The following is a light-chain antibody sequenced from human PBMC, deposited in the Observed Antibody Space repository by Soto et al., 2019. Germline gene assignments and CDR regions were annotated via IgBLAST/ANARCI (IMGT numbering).Light chain of an antibody. CDR1: QDINVY. CDR2: KAS. J-gene: IGKJ1*01. V-gene: IGKV1-5*03. CDR3: QHYNSYSEA. Sequence: DIQMTQSASSWAASIGEAVTITCRASQDINVYLNWYQQKPGKAPKLLIYKASTLKSGVPSRFSGSGSGTEFTLTISSLQPDDFATYYCQHYNSYSEAFGQGTKVDIK.